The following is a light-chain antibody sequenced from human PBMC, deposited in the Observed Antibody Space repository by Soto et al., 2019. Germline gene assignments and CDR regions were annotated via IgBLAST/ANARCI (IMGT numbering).Light chain of an antibody. J-gene: IGKJ5*01. V-gene: IGKV1-12*01. Sequence: DFKMTQSPSSVSASVGVSVTICCXTTQHIGTWLAWYQQKPGRAPNLLIYAASNLQSGVPSRFSGSGSGTAFTLTISSLQPEDFATYYCQQANSFPITFAQGTRLEI. CDR2: AAS. CDR1: QHIGTW. CDR3: QQANSFPIT.